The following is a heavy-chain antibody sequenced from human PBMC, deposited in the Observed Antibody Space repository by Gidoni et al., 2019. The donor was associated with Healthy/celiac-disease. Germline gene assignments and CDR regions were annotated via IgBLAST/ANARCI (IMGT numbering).Heavy chain of an antibody. V-gene: IGHV3-30*18. CDR1: GFTFSSYG. CDR2: ISYDGSNK. Sequence: QVQLVESGGGVVQPGRSLRLSCAASGFTFSSYGMHWVRQAPGKGLEWVAVISYDGSNKYYADSVKGRFTISRDNSKNTLYLQMNSLRAEDTALYYCAKERFDHGVFDYWGQGTLVTVSS. CDR3: AKERFDHGVFDY. J-gene: IGHJ4*02. D-gene: IGHD3-10*01.